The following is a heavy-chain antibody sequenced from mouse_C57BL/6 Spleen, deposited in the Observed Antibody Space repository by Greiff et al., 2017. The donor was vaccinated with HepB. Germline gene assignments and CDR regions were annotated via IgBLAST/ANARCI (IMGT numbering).Heavy chain of an antibody. CDR2: ISDGGSYT. Sequence: EVKVVESGGGLVKPGGSLKLSCAASGFTFSSYAMSWVRQTPEKRLEWVATISDGGSYTYYPDNVKGRFTISRDNAKNNLYLQMSHLKSEDTAMYYCARGGDGYYDYWGQGTTLTVSS. CDR1: GFTFSSYA. V-gene: IGHV5-4*03. D-gene: IGHD2-3*01. J-gene: IGHJ2*01. CDR3: ARGGDGYYDY.